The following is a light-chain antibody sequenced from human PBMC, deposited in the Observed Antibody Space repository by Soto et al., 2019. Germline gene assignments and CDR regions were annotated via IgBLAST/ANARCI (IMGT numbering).Light chain of an antibody. Sequence: QSALTKPASVSGSPGQSITISCTGTSSDVGGYNYVSWYQQHPGKAPKLMIYDVSNRPSGVSNRFSGSKSGNTASLTISGLQVEDEADYSCSLYTRSSTLEPVFVTGSKVTVL. CDR2: DVS. V-gene: IGLV2-14*01. CDR3: SLYTRSSTLEPV. CDR1: SSDVGGYNY. J-gene: IGLJ1*01.